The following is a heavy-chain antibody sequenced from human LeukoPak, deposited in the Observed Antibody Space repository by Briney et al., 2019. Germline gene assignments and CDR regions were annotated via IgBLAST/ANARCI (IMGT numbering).Heavy chain of an antibody. V-gene: IGHV1-69*04. CDR2: IIPILGIA. CDR1: GGTFSSYA. D-gene: IGHD4-23*01. Sequence: SVKVSCKASGGTFSSYAISWVRQAPGQGLEWMGRIIPILGIANYAQKFQGRVTITADKSTSTAYMELSSLRSEDTAVYYCARDIYGGNSQIYFQHWGQGTLVTVSS. CDR3: ARDIYGGNSQIYFQH. J-gene: IGHJ1*01.